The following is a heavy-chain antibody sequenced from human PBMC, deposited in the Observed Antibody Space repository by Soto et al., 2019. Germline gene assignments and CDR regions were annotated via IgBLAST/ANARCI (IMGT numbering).Heavy chain of an antibody. J-gene: IGHJ4*02. CDR2: IYYSGST. CDR3: ARHGGYGSSNFDY. Sequence: PSETLSLTCTVSGGSISSYYWSWIRQPPGKGLEWIGYIYYSGSTNYNPSLKSRVTISVDTSKNQFSLKLSSVTAADTAVYYCARHGGYGSSNFDYWGQGTLVTVSS. CDR1: GGSISSYY. D-gene: IGHD1-26*01. V-gene: IGHV4-59*08.